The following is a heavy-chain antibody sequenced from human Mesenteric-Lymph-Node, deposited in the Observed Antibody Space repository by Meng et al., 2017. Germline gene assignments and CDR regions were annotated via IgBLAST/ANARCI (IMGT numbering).Heavy chain of an antibody. CDR2: IYHSWST. D-gene: IGHD1-26*01. Sequence: VRLQASGPGLVKPSGTLLLTCAASGGFISSSNWWSWVRQPPGKGLEWIGEIYHSWSTNYNPSLKSRVTISVDKSKNQFSLKLSSVTAADTAVYYCARGKQDAWELLAYWGQGALVTVSS. J-gene: IGHJ4*02. V-gene: IGHV4-4*02. CDR3: ARGKQDAWELLAY. CDR1: GGFISSSNW.